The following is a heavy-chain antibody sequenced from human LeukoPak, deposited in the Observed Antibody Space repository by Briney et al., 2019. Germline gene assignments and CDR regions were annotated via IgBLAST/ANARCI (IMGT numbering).Heavy chain of an antibody. CDR3: AKGNCGGDGYSPDY. CDR1: GFTFSSYG. Sequence: GGSLRLSCAASGFTFSSYGMHWVRQAPGKGLEWVAVIWYDGSNKYYADSVKGRFTISRDNSKNTLYLQMNSLRAEDTAVYYCAKGNCGGDGYSPDYWGQGTLVTVSS. D-gene: IGHD2-21*02. J-gene: IGHJ4*02. CDR2: IWYDGSNK. V-gene: IGHV3-33*06.